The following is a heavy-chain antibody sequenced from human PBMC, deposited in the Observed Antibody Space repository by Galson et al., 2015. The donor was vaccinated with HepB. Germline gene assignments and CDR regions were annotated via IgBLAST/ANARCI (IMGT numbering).Heavy chain of an antibody. Sequence: SLRLSCAASGFTLGAYEMNWVRRAPGKGLEWISYISSNGYMIYYAESVKGRFTVSRDNARDSLYLQMNSLRVEDTAVYYCVRDDALWSWVFDYWGQGILVTVSS. CDR1: GFTLGAYE. J-gene: IGHJ4*02. CDR2: ISSNGYMI. V-gene: IGHV3-48*03. CDR3: VRDDALWSWVFDY. D-gene: IGHD3-10*01.